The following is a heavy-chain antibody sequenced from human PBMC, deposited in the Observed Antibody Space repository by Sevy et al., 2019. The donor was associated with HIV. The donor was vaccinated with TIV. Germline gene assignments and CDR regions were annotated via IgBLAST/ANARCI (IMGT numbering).Heavy chain of an antibody. CDR3: AGGIAAPRGMDV. Sequence: SETLSLTCTVSGDSISSYYWSWIRQPPGKGLEWIGYFFYSGSTNYNPSLKSRVTISVDTTKNQVSLKVRSVTAADTAVYYCAGGIAAPRGMDVWGQGTTVTVSS. J-gene: IGHJ6*02. D-gene: IGHD6-13*01. CDR1: GDSISSYY. CDR2: FFYSGST. V-gene: IGHV4-59*01.